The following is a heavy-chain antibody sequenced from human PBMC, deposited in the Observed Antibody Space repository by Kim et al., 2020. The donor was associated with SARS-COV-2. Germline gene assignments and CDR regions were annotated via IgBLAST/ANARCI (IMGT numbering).Heavy chain of an antibody. CDR3: TRGVVQLHYYYGMDV. CDR1: GFTFSSYG. Sequence: GGSLRLSCGASGFTFSSYGIHWVRQAPGKGLEWVAVISYDGSNKWYADSVKGRFTISRDNSKNTLYLQMNSLRGDDTAVYYCTRGVVQLHYYYGMDVWGQGTTVTVS. D-gene: IGHD2-2*01. CDR2: ISYDGSNK. V-gene: IGHV3-30*03. J-gene: IGHJ6*02.